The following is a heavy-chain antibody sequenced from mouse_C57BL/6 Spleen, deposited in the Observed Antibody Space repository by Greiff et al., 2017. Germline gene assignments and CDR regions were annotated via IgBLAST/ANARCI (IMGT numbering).Heavy chain of an antibody. D-gene: IGHD1-1*01. CDR3: SMSYGGSYWFAY. CDR2: IHPSDSDT. CDR1: GYTFTSYW. V-gene: IGHV1-74*01. J-gene: IGHJ3*01. Sequence: QVQLKQPGAELVKPGASVKVSCKASGYTFTSYWMHWVKQRPGQGLEWIGRIHPSDSDTNYNQKFKGKATLTVDKSSSTAYMQLSSLTSEDSAVYYCSMSYGGSYWFAYWGQGTLVTVSA.